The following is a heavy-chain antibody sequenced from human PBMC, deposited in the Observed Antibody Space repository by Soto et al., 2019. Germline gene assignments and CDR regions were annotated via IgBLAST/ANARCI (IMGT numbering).Heavy chain of an antibody. CDR1: GFTFSSYG. D-gene: IGHD1-20*01. V-gene: IGHV3-30*18. CDR3: AKGNWKGNSRGYYYGMDV. CDR2: ISYDGSNK. J-gene: IGHJ6*02. Sequence: PGGSLRLSCAASGFTFSSYGMHWVRQAPGKGLEWVAVISYDGSNKYYADSVKGRFTIPRDNSKNTLYLQMNSLRAEDTAVYYCAKGNWKGNSRGYYYGMDVWGQGTTVTVSS.